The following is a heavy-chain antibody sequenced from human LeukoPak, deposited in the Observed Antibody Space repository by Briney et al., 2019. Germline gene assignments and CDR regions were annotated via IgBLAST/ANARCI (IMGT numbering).Heavy chain of an antibody. V-gene: IGHV3-23*01. Sequence: GGSLRLSCAASGFTFSDYYMSWIRQAPGKGLEWVSAISGSGGSTYYADSVKGRFTISRDNSKNTLYLQMNSLRAEDTAVYYCASIAAAGLYFDYWGQGTLVTVSS. D-gene: IGHD6-13*01. CDR2: ISGSGGST. J-gene: IGHJ4*02. CDR1: GFTFSDYY. CDR3: ASIAAAGLYFDY.